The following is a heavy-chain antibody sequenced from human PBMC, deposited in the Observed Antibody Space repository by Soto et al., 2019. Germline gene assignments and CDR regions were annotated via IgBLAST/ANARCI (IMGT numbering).Heavy chain of an antibody. CDR2: IHPGDSDT. Sequence: PGESLKISCQGSGYSFSDSWIAWVRQMPGRGLEWMGVIHPGDSDTRYNPSFEGQVSFSVDTSTSTAYLQWSSLMASDTAMYYCASHDGYRTRYYGMDVWGQGTTVTVSS. D-gene: IGHD5-18*01. V-gene: IGHV5-51*01. J-gene: IGHJ6*02. CDR3: ASHDGYRTRYYGMDV. CDR1: GYSFSDSW.